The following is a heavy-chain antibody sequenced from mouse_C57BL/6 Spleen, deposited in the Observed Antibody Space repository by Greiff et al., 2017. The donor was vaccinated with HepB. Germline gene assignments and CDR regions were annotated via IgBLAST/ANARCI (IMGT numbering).Heavy chain of an antibody. CDR1: GYTFTSYW. D-gene: IGHD2-4*01. CDR3: ARRNDYDERGFAY. J-gene: IGHJ3*01. Sequence: VQLQQPGAELVRPGSSVKLSCKASGYTFTSYWMDWVKQRPGQGLEWIGNIYPSDSETHYNQKFKDKATLTVDKSSSTAYMQLSSLTSEDSAVYYCARRNDYDERGFAYWGQGTLVTVSA. V-gene: IGHV1-61*01. CDR2: IYPSDSET.